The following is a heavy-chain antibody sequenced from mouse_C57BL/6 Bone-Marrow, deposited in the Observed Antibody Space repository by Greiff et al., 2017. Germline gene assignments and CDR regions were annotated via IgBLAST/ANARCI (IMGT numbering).Heavy chain of an antibody. J-gene: IGHJ3*01. CDR3: TTWVGGFAY. Sequence: VQLQQSGAELVRPGASVKLSCTASGFNIKDDYMHWVKQRPEQGLEWIGWIDPENGDTEYASKFQGKATITADTSSNTAYLQLSSLTSEDTAVYYCTTWVGGFAYWGQGTLVTVSA. V-gene: IGHV14-4*01. CDR1: GFNIKDDY. CDR2: IDPENGDT.